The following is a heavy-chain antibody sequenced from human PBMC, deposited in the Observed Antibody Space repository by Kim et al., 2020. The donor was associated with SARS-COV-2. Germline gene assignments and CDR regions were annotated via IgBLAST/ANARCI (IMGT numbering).Heavy chain of an antibody. CDR2: IFYTGST. J-gene: IGHJ6*02. CDR3: ARADTRYYYYAMDC. Sequence: SETLSLTCTVSGGSISSGSDYWGWLRQPPGQGLEWIGSIFYTGSTYYNPSLKSRVTISVDTTKNQFSLKVRSVTAAATAVYSCARADTRYYYYAMDCWG. V-gene: IGHV4-39*07. CDR1: GGSISSGSDY.